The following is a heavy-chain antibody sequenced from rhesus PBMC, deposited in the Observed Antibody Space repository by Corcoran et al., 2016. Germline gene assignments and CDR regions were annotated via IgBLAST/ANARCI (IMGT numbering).Heavy chain of an antibody. D-gene: IGHD5-12*01. Sequence: EVQLVESGGGLVQPGGSLRLSCAASGFTFSSSTLHWVRQASGKGLEWVCRIRSNSNNFETAYSASVKGRFTISRDDSKNTAYLQMNSLKTEDTAVYYCTTEIQGGSLDVWGRGVLVTVSS. CDR3: TTEIQGGSLDV. CDR2: IRSNSNNFET. J-gene: IGHJ5-2*02. CDR1: GFTFSSST. V-gene: IGHV3-118*01.